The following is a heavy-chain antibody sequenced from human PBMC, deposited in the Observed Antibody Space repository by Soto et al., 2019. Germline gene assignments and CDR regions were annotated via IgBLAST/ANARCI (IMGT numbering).Heavy chain of an antibody. V-gene: IGHV4-39*01. CDR3: ARQGGYIYGMDV. D-gene: IGHD5-12*01. J-gene: IGHJ6*02. CDR1: GGSISSSSYY. CDR2: IYYSGST. Sequence: SETLSLTCTVSGGSISSSSYYWGWIRQPPGRGLDRIGSIYYSGSTYYNPSLKSRVTISVDTSKNQFSLKLSSVTAADTAVYYCARQGGYIYGMDVWGQGTTVTVS.